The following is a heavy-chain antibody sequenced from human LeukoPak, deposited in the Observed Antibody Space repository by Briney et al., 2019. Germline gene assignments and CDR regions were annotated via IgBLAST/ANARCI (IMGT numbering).Heavy chain of an antibody. V-gene: IGHV4-59*01. Sequence: PSETLSLTCTVSGGSISSYYWSWIRQPPGKGLEWIGYIYYSGSTNYNPSLKSRVTISVDTSKNQFSLKLSSVTAADTAVYYCASSGSSSWPGWFDPWGQGTLVTVSS. CDR2: IYYSGST. D-gene: IGHD6-13*01. J-gene: IGHJ5*02. CDR1: GGSISSYY. CDR3: ASSGSSSWPGWFDP.